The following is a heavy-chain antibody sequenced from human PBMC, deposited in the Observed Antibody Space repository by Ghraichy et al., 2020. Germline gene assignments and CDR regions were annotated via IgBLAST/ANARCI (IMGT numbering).Heavy chain of an antibody. J-gene: IGHJ4*02. CDR2: IKYDGSYK. Sequence: GGSLRLSCATSGFTFSRYSIHWVRQAPGKGLEWVAVIKYDGSYKNYADSVKGRFTISRDNSRDTVYLQMDSLRTEDTALYFCVRDTGRHAPVPATPGDHWGQGTLVSVSS. D-gene: IGHD6-19*01. CDR1: GFTFSRYS. CDR3: VRDTGRHAPVPATPGDH. V-gene: IGHV3-30*04.